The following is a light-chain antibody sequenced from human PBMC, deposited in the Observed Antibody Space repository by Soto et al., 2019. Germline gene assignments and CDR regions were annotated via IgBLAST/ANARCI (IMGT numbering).Light chain of an antibody. CDR3: RSYAARNTHV. V-gene: IGLV2-8*01. CDR2: EVV. J-gene: IGLJ6*01. CDR1: KNDIGVYNF. Sequence: QSALTQPPSASGSPGQSVTISCSGTKNDIGVYNFVSWYQHHPGTAPRLIIYEVVQRPSGVPARFSGSRSGNTASLTVSGLQPADEADYYCRSYAARNTHVFGSGTKLTVL.